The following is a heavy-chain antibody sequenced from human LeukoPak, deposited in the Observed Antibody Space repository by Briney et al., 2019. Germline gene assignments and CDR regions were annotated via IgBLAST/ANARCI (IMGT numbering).Heavy chain of an antibody. D-gene: IGHD6-19*01. CDR3: ARLPSAVAGPKRPFDY. V-gene: IGHV4-34*01. Sequence: SETLSLTCAVYGGSFGGYYWSWIRQPPGKGLEWIGEINHSGSTNYNPSLKSRVTISVDTSKNQFSLKLSSVTAADTAVYYCARLPSAVAGPKRPFDYWGQGTLVTVSS. J-gene: IGHJ4*02. CDR2: INHSGST. CDR1: GGSFGGYY.